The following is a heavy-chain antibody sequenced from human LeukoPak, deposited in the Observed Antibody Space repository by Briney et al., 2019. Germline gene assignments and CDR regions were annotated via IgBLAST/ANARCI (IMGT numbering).Heavy chain of an antibody. J-gene: IGHJ4*02. V-gene: IGHV1-8*03. CDR1: GYTFTTYD. CDR3: ARVAGSIDY. Sequence: GASVKVSCKASGYTFTTYDINWGRQATGQGLEWMGWMNPKSGNTGYAQKFQGRVTITRDTSISTAYMELSSLRSEDTAVYYCARVAGSIDYWGQGTLVTVSS. D-gene: IGHD6-19*01. CDR2: MNPKSGNT.